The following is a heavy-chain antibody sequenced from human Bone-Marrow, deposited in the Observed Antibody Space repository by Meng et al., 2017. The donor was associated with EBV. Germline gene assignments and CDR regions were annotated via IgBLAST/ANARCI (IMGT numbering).Heavy chain of an antibody. Sequence: QVRRQESGPGLGKPSQTPSLTCAVSGGSISSGGYYWSWIRQPPGKGLEWIGYIYYSGSTYYNPSLKSRVTISVDTSKNQFSLKLSSVTAADTAVYYCASGSTAAGTDYWGQGTLVTVSS. D-gene: IGHD6-13*01. CDR2: IYYSGST. J-gene: IGHJ4*02. CDR1: GGSISSGGYY. V-gene: IGHV4-30-4*01. CDR3: ASGSTAAGTDY.